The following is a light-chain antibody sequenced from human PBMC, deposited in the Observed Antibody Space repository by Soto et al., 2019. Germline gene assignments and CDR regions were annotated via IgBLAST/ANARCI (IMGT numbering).Light chain of an antibody. CDR1: QDIRNY. J-gene: IGKJ4*01. CDR3: QRYVHPPPLS. Sequence: DIQMTQSPSSLSASVGDRVTITCQASQDIRNYLNWYQQKPGKAPNLLIYDASNLRAGVPSRFSGSGSGPEFTGSISSLQPEDIATYYCQRYVHPPPLSFGGGTKVEIK. V-gene: IGKV1-33*01. CDR2: DAS.